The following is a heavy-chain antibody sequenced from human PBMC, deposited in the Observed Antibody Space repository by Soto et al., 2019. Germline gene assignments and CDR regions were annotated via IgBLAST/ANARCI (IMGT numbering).Heavy chain of an antibody. Sequence: QVQLQESGPGLVKPSATLSLTCVVSGGSLSSYYWSWIRQPPGKGLEWIGYIYYSGSTNYNPSLNSRVTISVDTSKNRFYLTLSSLTAADTAVYYCARTWGSPNAYWGRGTLVTVSS. J-gene: IGHJ4*02. CDR3: ARTWGSPNAY. D-gene: IGHD3-16*01. V-gene: IGHV4-59*01. CDR2: IYYSGST. CDR1: GGSLSSYY.